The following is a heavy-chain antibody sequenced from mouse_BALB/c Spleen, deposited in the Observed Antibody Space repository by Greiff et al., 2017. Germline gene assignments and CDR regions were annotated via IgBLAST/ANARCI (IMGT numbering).Heavy chain of an antibody. Sequence: EVQVVESGGGLVKPGGSLKLSCAASGFTFSSYTMSWVRQTPEKRLEWVATISSGGSYTYYPDSVKGRFTISRDNAKNTLYLQMSSLKSEDTAMYYCTRGIFAYWGQGTLVTVSA. CDR3: TRGIFAY. CDR1: GFTFSSYT. J-gene: IGHJ3*01. CDR2: ISSGGSYT. V-gene: IGHV5-6-4*01.